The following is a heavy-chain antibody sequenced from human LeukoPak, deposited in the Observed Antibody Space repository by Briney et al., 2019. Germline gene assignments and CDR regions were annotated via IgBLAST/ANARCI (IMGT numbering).Heavy chain of an antibody. Sequence: SETLSLTCAVYGLSFSGYYLSWIRQPPGKGLEWIGEINHSGSTNYNPSLKSRVTISVNTSKTQFSLKLSSVPAADTAVYYCARGKRNVGSGSYLPLFDYWGQGTLVTVSS. CDR3: ARGKRNVGSGSYLPLFDY. CDR1: GLSFSGYY. V-gene: IGHV4-34*01. CDR2: INHSGST. D-gene: IGHD3-10*01. J-gene: IGHJ4*02.